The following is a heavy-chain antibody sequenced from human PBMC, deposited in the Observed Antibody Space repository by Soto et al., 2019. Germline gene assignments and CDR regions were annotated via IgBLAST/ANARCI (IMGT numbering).Heavy chain of an antibody. D-gene: IGHD6-19*01. CDR2: ISGSGGST. V-gene: IGHV3-23*01. J-gene: IGHJ3*02. CDR1: GFTFSSYA. Sequence: ASETLRLSCAASGFTFSSYAMSWVRQAPGKGLEWVSAISGSGGSTYYADSVKGRFTISRDNSKNTLYLQMNSLRAEDTAVYYCENLEESGWFLDAFDIWGQGTMVTVSS. CDR3: ENLEESGWFLDAFDI.